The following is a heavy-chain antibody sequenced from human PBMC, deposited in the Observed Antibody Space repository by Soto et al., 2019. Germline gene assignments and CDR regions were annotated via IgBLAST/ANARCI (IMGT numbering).Heavy chain of an antibody. V-gene: IGHV4-4*02. CDR3: ARDLGGVGGATDY. CDR1: GASISSSNW. D-gene: IGHD1-26*01. CDR2: IYHSGST. J-gene: IGHJ4*02. Sequence: ETLSLTSAVSGASISSSNWWSWVRQPPGKGLEWIGEIYHSGSTNYNPSLKSRVTISVDKSKNQFSLKLSSVTAADKAVYYCARDLGGVGGATDYWGQGTLVTVSS.